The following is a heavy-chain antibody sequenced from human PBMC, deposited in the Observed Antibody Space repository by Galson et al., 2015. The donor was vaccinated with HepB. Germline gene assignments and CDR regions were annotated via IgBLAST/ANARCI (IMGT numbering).Heavy chain of an antibody. J-gene: IGHJ4*02. Sequence: SVKVSCKASGYTFTGYYMHWVRQAPGQGLEWMGRINPNSGGTNYAQKFQGRVTMTRDTSISTAYMELSRLRSDDTAVYYCARLYYYDSSGYYGGRDYWGQGTLVTVSS. CDR1: GYTFTGYY. CDR2: INPNSGGT. D-gene: IGHD3-22*01. V-gene: IGHV1-2*06. CDR3: ARLYYYDSSGYYGGRDY.